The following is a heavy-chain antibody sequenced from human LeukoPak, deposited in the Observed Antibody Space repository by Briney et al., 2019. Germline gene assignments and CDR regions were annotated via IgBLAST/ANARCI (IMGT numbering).Heavy chain of an antibody. CDR1: GGSFSGYY. Sequence: PSETLSLTCAVYGGSFSGYYWSWIRQPPGKGLEWIGEINHSGSTNYNPSLKSRVTISVDTSENQFSLKLSSVTAADTAVYYCARSITIFGVVQSIRRWFDPWGQGTLVTVSS. CDR2: INHSGST. CDR3: ARSITIFGVVQSIRRWFDP. D-gene: IGHD3-3*01. V-gene: IGHV4-34*01. J-gene: IGHJ5*02.